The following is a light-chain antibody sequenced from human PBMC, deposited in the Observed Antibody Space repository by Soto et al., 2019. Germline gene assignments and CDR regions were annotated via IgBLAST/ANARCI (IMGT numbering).Light chain of an antibody. CDR2: DVS. J-gene: IGKJ2*01. Sequence: DIQMTQYPSTLPAAIGDRVTITCRASQSINGRLAWYQQKPGRPPKLLLYDVSFLESGVPSRFSGSGSGTDFHLTISSLRPDDFARFYCQQYKVYPYTFGQGTRLDIQ. V-gene: IGKV1-5*01. CDR1: QSINGR. CDR3: QQYKVYPYT.